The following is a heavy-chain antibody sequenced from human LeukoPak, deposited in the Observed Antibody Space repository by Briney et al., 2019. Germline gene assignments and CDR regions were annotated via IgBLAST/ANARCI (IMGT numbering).Heavy chain of an antibody. V-gene: IGHV3-30*03. CDR1: GFTFSSYG. D-gene: IGHD4-17*01. CDR3: APGEGYGVTLGEFDP. J-gene: IGHJ5*02. Sequence: GGSLRLSCAASGFTFSSYGMHWVRQAPGKGLEWVAVISYDGSNKYYADSVKGRFTISRDNSKNTLYLQMNSLRAEDTAVYYCAPGEGYGVTLGEFDPWGQGTLVTVSS. CDR2: ISYDGSNK.